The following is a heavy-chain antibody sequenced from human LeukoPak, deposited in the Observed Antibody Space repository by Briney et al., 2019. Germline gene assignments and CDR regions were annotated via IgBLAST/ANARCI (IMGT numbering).Heavy chain of an antibody. V-gene: IGHV3-48*04. J-gene: IGHJ5*02. CDR3: ARDIVVVPAAMNWFDP. CDR1: GFTFSSYS. Sequence: PGGSLRLSCAASGFTFSSYSMNWVRQAPGKGLEWVSYISSSSSTIYYADSVKGRFTISRDNAKNSLYLQMNSLRAEDTAVYYCARDIVVVPAAMNWFDPWGQGTLVTVSS. CDR2: ISSSSSTI. D-gene: IGHD2-2*01.